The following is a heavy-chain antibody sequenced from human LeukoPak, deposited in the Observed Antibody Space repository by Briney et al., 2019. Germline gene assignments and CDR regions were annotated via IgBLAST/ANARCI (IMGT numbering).Heavy chain of an antibody. CDR2: IRSKAYGGTT. CDR3: TTEGYFDWLSPHMNDY. J-gene: IGHJ4*02. D-gene: IGHD3-9*01. CDR1: GFTFGDYA. Sequence: GGSLRLSCTASGFTFGDYAMSWVRQAPGKGLEWVGFIRSKAYGGTTEYAASVKGRFTISRDDSKNTLYLQMNSLKTEDTAVYYCTTEGYFDWLSPHMNDYWGQGTLVTVSS. V-gene: IGHV3-49*04.